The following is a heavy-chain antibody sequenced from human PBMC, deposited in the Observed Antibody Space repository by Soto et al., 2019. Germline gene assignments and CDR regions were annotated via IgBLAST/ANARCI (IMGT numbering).Heavy chain of an antibody. Sequence: DVQLAESGGGLVQPGGSLRLSCVAPGQTFNRYWMSWVRQAPGKGLEWVDNIKQDGSEEYYVDSVKGRFTISSDNAKKSLCLQMISQIAEDTGIFYCVRTQFDSGSFDFYGMEVRGQG. CDR3: VRTQFDSGSFDFYGMEV. D-gene: IGHD3-10*01. J-gene: IGHJ6*02. CDR1: GQTFNRYW. V-gene: IGHV3-7*03. CDR2: IKQDGSEE.